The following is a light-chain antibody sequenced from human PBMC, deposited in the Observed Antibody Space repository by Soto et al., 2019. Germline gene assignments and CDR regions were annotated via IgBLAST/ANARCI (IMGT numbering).Light chain of an antibody. CDR1: TSDVGYYNY. CDR3: SSYAGSSNFVV. J-gene: IGLJ2*01. CDR2: EVN. Sequence: QSALTQPPSASGSPGQSVTISCTGTTSDVGYYNYVSWYQQHPGKAPKLMIYEVNKRPSEVPDRFSGSKSGNTASLTVSGLQAEDEADYYCSSYAGSSNFVVVGGGTKVTVL. V-gene: IGLV2-8*01.